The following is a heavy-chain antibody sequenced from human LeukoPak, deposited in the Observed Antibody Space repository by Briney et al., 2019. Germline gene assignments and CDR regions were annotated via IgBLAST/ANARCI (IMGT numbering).Heavy chain of an antibody. CDR3: ARRGDSSGYCFDY. V-gene: IGHV5-51*01. CDR2: IYPGDSDT. Sequence: GESLKISCKGSGYSSTSYWIGWVRQMPGKGLEWMGIIYPGDSDTRYSPSFQGQVTISADKSISTAYLQWSSLKASDTAMYYCARRGDSSGYCFDYWGQGTLVTVSS. J-gene: IGHJ4*02. D-gene: IGHD3-22*01. CDR1: GYSSTSYW.